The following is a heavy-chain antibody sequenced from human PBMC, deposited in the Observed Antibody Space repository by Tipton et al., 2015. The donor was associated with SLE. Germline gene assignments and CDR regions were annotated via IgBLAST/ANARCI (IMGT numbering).Heavy chain of an antibody. Sequence: TLSLTCTVSGGSITSSSYYWGWIRQSPGKGLEWIGTIYKSGSTYYKTSLKSRVALSVDTSKNQFSLKLNSVTAADTAVYYCAREEMITVIRGTTGAYWGQGTLVTVSS. J-gene: IGHJ4*02. CDR3: AREEMITVIRGTTGAY. CDR2: IYKSGST. CDR1: GGSITSSSYY. V-gene: IGHV4-39*02. D-gene: IGHD3-10*01.